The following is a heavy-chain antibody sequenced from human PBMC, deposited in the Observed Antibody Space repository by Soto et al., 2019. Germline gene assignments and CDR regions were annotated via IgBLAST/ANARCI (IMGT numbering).Heavy chain of an antibody. J-gene: IGHJ4*02. CDR2: IYTSGST. V-gene: IGHV4-4*07. D-gene: IGHD5-12*01. CDR1: GGSISSYY. CDR3: ARDVGGYDVGYFDY. Sequence: ASETLSLTCTVSGGSISSYYWSWIRQPAGKGLEWIGRIYTSGSTHYNPSLKSRVTMSVDTSKNQFSLKLSSVTAADTAVYYCARDVGGYDVGYFDYWGQGTLVTVSS.